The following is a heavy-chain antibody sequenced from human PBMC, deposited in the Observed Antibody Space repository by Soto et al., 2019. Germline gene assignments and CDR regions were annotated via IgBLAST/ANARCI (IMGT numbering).Heavy chain of an antibody. J-gene: IGHJ4*02. V-gene: IGHV3-23*01. Sequence: GGSLRLSCVASGFTFSSYAMTWVRQAPGKGLEWVSLISGNGGNTYHADSVKGRFTISRDNSKNTLYLQMNSLRAEDTAIYYCAKVRPGFDYWGPGTLVTVSS. D-gene: IGHD6-6*01. CDR3: AKVRPGFDY. CDR2: ISGNGGNT. CDR1: GFTFSSYA.